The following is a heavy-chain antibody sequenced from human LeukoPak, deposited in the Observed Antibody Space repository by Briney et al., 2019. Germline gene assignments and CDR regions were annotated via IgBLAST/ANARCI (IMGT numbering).Heavy chain of an antibody. CDR2: IYFTGTT. CDR1: GGSISSYG. CDR3: VNGGSYLTK. Sequence: SETLSLTCTVSGGSISSYGSWIRQSPGKGLEWFGYIYFTGTTNYNSSLKSRLTISIDTSRNQFSLKLSSATAADTAIYYCVNGGSYLTKWGQGTLVTVSS. V-gene: IGHV4-59*01. D-gene: IGHD3-10*01. J-gene: IGHJ4*02.